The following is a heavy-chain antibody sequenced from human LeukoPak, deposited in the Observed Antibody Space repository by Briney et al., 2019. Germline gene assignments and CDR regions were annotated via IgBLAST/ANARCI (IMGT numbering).Heavy chain of an antibody. D-gene: IGHD4-17*01. CDR3: ARGSSTVTYQLDY. V-gene: IGHV4-34*01. CDR1: GGSFSGYY. CDR2: INHSGST. Sequence: KPSETLSLTCAVYGGSFSGYYWSWIRQPPGKGLEWIGEINHSGSTNYNPSLKSRVTISVDRSKNQFSLKLSSVTAADTAVYYCARGSSTVTYQLDYWGQGTLVTVSS. J-gene: IGHJ4*02.